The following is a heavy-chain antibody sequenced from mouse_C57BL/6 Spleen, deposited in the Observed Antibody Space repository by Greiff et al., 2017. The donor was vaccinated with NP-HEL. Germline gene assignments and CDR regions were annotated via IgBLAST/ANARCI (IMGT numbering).Heavy chain of an antibody. J-gene: IGHJ3*01. Sequence: QVQLQQPGAELVKPGASVKLSCKASGYTFTSYWMHWVKQRPGQGLEWIGMIHPNSGSTNYNEKFTSKATLTVDKSSSTAYMQLSSLTSEDSAVYYCARENRSFADWGQGTLVTVSA. CDR3: ARENRSFAD. CDR2: IHPNSGST. CDR1: GYTFTSYW. V-gene: IGHV1-64*01.